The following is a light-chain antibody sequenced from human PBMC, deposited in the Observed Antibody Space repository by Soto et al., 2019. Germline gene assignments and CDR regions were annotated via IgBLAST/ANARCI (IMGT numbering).Light chain of an antibody. V-gene: IGKV3-11*01. CDR2: DAS. CDR3: QQRSNWPYT. Sequence: EIVLTQSPATLSLSPGERATLSCRASQSVSRDLAWYQQKPGQAPRLLIYDASNRATGIPARFSASGSGTVFTLTIGSLEPEDFAVYYCQQRSNWPYTFGQGTKLEIK. CDR1: QSVSRD. J-gene: IGKJ2*01.